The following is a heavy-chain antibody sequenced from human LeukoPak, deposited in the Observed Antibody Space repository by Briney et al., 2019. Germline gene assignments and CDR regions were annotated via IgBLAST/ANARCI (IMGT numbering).Heavy chain of an antibody. D-gene: IGHD3-22*01. J-gene: IGHJ5*02. Sequence: PGGSLRLSCAASGFTFSSYGMHWVRQAPGKGLEWVAVISYVGSNKYYADSVKGRFTISRDNAKNTLNLQMNSLRAEDTAVYYCARDLGQYYDTSDNWFDPWGQGTLVTVSS. V-gene: IGHV3-30*03. CDR3: ARDLGQYYDTSDNWFDP. CDR1: GFTFSSYG. CDR2: ISYVGSNK.